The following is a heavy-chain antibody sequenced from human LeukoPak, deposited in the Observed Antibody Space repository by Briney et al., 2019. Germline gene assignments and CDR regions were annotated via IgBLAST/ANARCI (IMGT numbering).Heavy chain of an antibody. D-gene: IGHD1-1*01. Sequence: SETLSLTCTVSGYSISSGYYWGWIRQPPGKGLEWIGSIHYSARIYYNPSLKSRLTISPDTSKNQFSLKLTSVTAADTAVYYCTRAYVQLERLGGYYYYMDVWGKGTTVTISS. J-gene: IGHJ6*03. CDR3: TRAYVQLERLGGYYYYMDV. CDR2: IHYSARI. V-gene: IGHV4-38-2*02. CDR1: GYSISSGYY.